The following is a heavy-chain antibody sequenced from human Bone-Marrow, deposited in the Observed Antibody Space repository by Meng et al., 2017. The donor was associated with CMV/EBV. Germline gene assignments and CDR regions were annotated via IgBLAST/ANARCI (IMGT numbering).Heavy chain of an antibody. J-gene: IGHJ5*01. Sequence: ASVKVSCKASGYTFTAYYMHWVRQAPGQGLEWMGWINPNIGSRKYAQKFQGRVTITRDRSISTAYMELSSLRSEDTAVYYCASGCRCYGALHWAGFDLWGQGTVVTVSS. D-gene: IGHD3/OR15-3a*01. CDR1: GYTFTAYY. CDR2: INPNIGSR. CDR3: ASGCRCYGALHWAGFDL. V-gene: IGHV1-2*02.